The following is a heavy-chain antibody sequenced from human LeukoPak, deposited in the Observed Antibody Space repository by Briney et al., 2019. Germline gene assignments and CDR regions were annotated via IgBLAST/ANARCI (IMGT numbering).Heavy chain of an antibody. J-gene: IGHJ4*02. CDR1: GYTFTSYG. CDR2: ISAYNGNT. CDR3: ARDFFFGAGYYMSY. D-gene: IGHD3-22*01. Sequence: EASVKVSCKASGYTFTSYGISWVRQAPGQGLEWMGWISAYNGNTNYAQKLQGRVTMTTDTSTSTAYMELRSLRSDDTAVYYCARDFFFGAGYYMSYWGQGTLVTVSS. V-gene: IGHV1-18*01.